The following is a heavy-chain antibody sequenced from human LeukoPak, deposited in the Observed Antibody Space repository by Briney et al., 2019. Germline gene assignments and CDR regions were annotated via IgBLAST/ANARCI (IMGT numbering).Heavy chain of an antibody. CDR2: ISGSGGST. CDR3: AEGTSDIVAVVAAYHLDY. Sequence: PGGSLRLSCAASGFTFSNHAMSWVRQAPGKGLEWVSAISGSGGSTYYADSVKGRFTISRDNSKNTLYLQMNSLRAEDTAVYYCAEGTSDIVAVVAAYHLDYWGQGTLVTVSS. CDR1: GFTFSNHA. J-gene: IGHJ4*02. V-gene: IGHV3-23*01. D-gene: IGHD2-15*01.